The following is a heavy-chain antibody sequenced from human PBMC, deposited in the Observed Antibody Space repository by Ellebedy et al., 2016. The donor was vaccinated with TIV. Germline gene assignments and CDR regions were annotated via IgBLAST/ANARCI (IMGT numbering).Heavy chain of an antibody. Sequence: PGGSLRLSCVVSGLTSSPSAMSWVRQAPGRGLKWVSSISGTGHSSYYADSVKGRFTIARDNSKKTVSLQMSSLRADDTAVYYCAKDLRYTRGWGGAYDVWGQGTMVTVAS. CDR2: ISGTGHSS. J-gene: IGHJ3*01. V-gene: IGHV3-23*01. D-gene: IGHD6-19*01. CDR1: GLTSSPSA. CDR3: AKDLRYTRGWGGAYDV.